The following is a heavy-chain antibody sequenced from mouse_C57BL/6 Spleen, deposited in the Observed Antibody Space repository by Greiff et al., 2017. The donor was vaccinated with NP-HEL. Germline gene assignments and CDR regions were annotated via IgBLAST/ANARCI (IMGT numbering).Heavy chain of an antibody. CDR1: GYTFTSYW. CDR3: ARETYSNYEAWFAY. V-gene: IGHV1-50*01. D-gene: IGHD2-5*01. Sequence: QVQLQQPGAELVKPGASVKLSCKASGYTFTSYWMQWVKQRPGQGLEWIGEIDPSDSYTNYNQKFKGKATLTVDTSSSTAYMQLSSLTSEDSAVYYCARETYSNYEAWFAYWGQGTLVTVSA. CDR2: IDPSDSYT. J-gene: IGHJ3*01.